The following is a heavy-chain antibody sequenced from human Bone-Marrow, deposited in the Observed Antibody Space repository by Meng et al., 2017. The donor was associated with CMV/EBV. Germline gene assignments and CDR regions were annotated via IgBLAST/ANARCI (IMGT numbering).Heavy chain of an antibody. D-gene: IGHD5-18*01. V-gene: IGHV3-30*04. Sequence: GGSLRLSCAASGFTFNNYEMNWVRQAPGKGLEWVAVISYDGSNKYYADSVKGRFTISRDNSKNTLYLQMNSLRAEDTAVYYCARGSVQLWLVLLHEAFDIWGQGKMVTVAS. CDR2: ISYDGSNK. J-gene: IGHJ3*02. CDR3: ARGSVQLWLVLLHEAFDI. CDR1: GFTFNNYE.